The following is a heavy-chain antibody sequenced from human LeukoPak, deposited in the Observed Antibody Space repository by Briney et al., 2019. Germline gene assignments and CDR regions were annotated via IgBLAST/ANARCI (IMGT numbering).Heavy chain of an antibody. CDR2: INPNSGGT. D-gene: IGHD3-10*01. CDR1: GYTFTGYY. Sequence: ASVKVSCKASGYTFTGYYMHWVRQAPGQGLEWMGWINPNSGGTNYAQKFQGRVTMTRDTSISTAYMELSSLRSEDTAVYYCATDYYGSGSYYYSAFDIWGQGTMVTVSS. V-gene: IGHV1-2*02. CDR3: ATDYYGSGSYYYSAFDI. J-gene: IGHJ3*02.